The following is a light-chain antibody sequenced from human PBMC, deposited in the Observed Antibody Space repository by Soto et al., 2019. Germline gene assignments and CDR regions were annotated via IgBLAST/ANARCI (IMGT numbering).Light chain of an antibody. CDR2: EGN. CDR1: SSDVGSYNL. V-gene: IGLV2-23*01. J-gene: IGLJ1*01. Sequence: QSALTQPASVSGSPGQSITISCTGTSSDVGSYNLVSRYQQHPGKAPKLMIYEGNKRPSGVSNRFSGSKSANTASLTISGLHTEDEADYYCCSYAGTNTFVFGTGTKLTVL. CDR3: CSYAGTNTFV.